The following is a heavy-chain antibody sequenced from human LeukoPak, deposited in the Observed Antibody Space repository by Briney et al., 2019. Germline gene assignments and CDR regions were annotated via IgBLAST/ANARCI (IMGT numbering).Heavy chain of an antibody. Sequence: ASVKVSCKASGYTFTSYGISWVRQAPGQGLEWMGWMNPNSGNTGYAQKFQGRVTITADESTSTAYMELSSLRSEDTAVYYCARGYYYDSSGYSFDYWGQGTLVTVSS. CDR1: GYTFTSYG. CDR3: ARGYYYDSSGYSFDY. V-gene: IGHV1-8*03. CDR2: MNPNSGNT. D-gene: IGHD3-22*01. J-gene: IGHJ4*02.